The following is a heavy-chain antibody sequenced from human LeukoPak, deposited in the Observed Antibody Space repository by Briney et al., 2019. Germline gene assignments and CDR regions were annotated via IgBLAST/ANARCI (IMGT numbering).Heavy chain of an antibody. D-gene: IGHD6-6*01. Sequence: SETLSPTCAVYGGPFSGYSWSWIRQPPGKGLEWIGEINHSGSTNYNPSLKSRVTISVDTSKNQFSLKLSSVTAADTAVYYCARIRRGAARGSSDYWGRGTLVTVSS. CDR2: INHSGST. J-gene: IGHJ4*02. V-gene: IGHV4-34*01. CDR1: GGPFSGYS. CDR3: ARIRRGAARGSSDY.